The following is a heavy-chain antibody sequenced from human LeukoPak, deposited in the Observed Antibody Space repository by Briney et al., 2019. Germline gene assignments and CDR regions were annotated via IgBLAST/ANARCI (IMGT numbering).Heavy chain of an antibody. J-gene: IGHJ4*02. Sequence: GGSLRLSCAASGFTFSSYSMNWVRQAPGKGLEWVSSISSSSSYIYYADSVKGRFTISRDNAKNSLYLQMNSLRAEDTAVYYCARENYCSGGSCHGYWGQGTLVTVSS. V-gene: IGHV3-21*01. CDR3: ARENYCSGGSCHGY. D-gene: IGHD2-15*01. CDR2: ISSSSSYI. CDR1: GFTFSSYS.